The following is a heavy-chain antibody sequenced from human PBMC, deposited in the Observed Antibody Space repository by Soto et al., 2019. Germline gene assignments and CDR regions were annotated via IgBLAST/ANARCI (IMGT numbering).Heavy chain of an antibody. Sequence: ASVKVSCKASGYTFTSYGISWVRQAPGQGLEWMGWISAYNGNTNYAQKLQGRVTMTTDTSTSTAYMELRSLRSDDTAVYYCARDEQLVEMATLREAFDIWGQGTMVTV. CDR1: GYTFTSYG. D-gene: IGHD5-12*01. CDR2: ISAYNGNT. V-gene: IGHV1-18*01. J-gene: IGHJ3*02. CDR3: ARDEQLVEMATLREAFDI.